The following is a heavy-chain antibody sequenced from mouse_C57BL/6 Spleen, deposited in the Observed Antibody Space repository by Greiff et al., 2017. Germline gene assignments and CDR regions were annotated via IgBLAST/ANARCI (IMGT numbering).Heavy chain of an antibody. D-gene: IGHD2-5*01. CDR2: IDPSDSYT. J-gene: IGHJ1*03. CDR1: GYTFTSYW. V-gene: IGHV1-69*01. Sequence: QVHVKQPGAELVMPGASVKLSCKASGYTFTSYWMHWVKQRPGQGLEWIGEIDPSDSYTNYNQKFKGKSTLTVDKTSSTAYMQLSSLTSEDSAVYYCARPLAYYSNYWYFDVWGTGTTVTVSS. CDR3: ARPLAYYSNYWYFDV.